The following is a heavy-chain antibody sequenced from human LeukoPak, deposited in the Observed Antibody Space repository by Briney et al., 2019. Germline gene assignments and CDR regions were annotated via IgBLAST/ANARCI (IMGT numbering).Heavy chain of an antibody. CDR1: GGSISSYY. V-gene: IGHV4-59*01. CDR3: ARDSRSSTYYYYCYMDV. CDR2: IYYSGGT. D-gene: IGHD6-6*01. Sequence: SETLSLTCTVSGGSISSYYWSWIRQPPGKGLEWIGYIYYSGGTNYNPSLKSRVTISVDTSKNQFSLKLSSVTAADTAVYYCARDSRSSTYYYYCYMDVWGKGTTVTVSS. J-gene: IGHJ6*03.